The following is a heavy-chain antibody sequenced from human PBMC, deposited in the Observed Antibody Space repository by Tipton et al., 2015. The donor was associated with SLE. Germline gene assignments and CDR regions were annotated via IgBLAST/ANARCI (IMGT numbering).Heavy chain of an antibody. D-gene: IGHD3-10*01. Sequence: SLRLSCAASGFTFSNYAMTWVRQAPGKGLEWVASVLIGGGTTWYADSVKGRFTVSRDNARNSLYLQMNNLGAEDTAVYYCAKDYSYGSGSYWAFDIWGQGTMVTVSS. J-gene: IGHJ3*02. CDR1: GFTFSNYA. CDR3: AKDYSYGSGSYWAFDI. V-gene: IGHV3-23*01. CDR2: VLIGGGTT.